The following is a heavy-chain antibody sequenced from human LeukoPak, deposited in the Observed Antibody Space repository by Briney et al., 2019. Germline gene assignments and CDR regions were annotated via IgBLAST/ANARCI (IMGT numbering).Heavy chain of an antibody. Sequence: GGSLRLSCAASGFTFSGYGMHWVRQAPGKGLEWVAVISYDGSNKYYADSVKGRFTISRDNSKNTLYLQMNSLRAEDTAVYYCAKDELGYCSSTSCYPTFDYWGQGTLVTVSS. CDR1: GFTFSGYG. CDR3: AKDELGYCSSTSCYPTFDY. V-gene: IGHV3-30*18. D-gene: IGHD2-2*01. CDR2: ISYDGSNK. J-gene: IGHJ4*02.